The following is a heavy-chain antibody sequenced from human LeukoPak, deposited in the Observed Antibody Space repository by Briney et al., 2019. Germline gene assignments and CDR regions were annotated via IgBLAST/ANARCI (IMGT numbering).Heavy chain of an antibody. D-gene: IGHD3-10*01. J-gene: IGHJ5*02. CDR3: ARHRGLGYYGSGSYYNNWFDP. Sequence: SETLSLTCTVSGGSISSSSYYWGWIRQPPGKGLEWIGSIYYSGNTYYNPSLKSRVTLSVDTSKNQFSLKLSSVTAADTAVYYCARHRGLGYYGSGSYYNNWFDPWGQGTLVTVSS. CDR1: GGSISSSSYY. CDR2: IYYSGNT. V-gene: IGHV4-39*01.